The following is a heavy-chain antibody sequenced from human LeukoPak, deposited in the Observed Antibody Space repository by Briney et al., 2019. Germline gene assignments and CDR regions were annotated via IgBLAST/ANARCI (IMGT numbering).Heavy chain of an antibody. CDR3: ARGRPTMVRGVWDWFDP. D-gene: IGHD3-10*01. J-gene: IGHJ5*02. Sequence: GASVKVSCKASGYTFTSYDINWVRQATGQGLEWMGWMNPNSGNTGYAQKFQGRVTMTRNTSISTAYMELSSLRSEDTAVYYCARGRPTMVRGVWDWFDPWGQGTLVTVSS. CDR2: MNPNSGNT. V-gene: IGHV1-8*01. CDR1: GYTFTSYD.